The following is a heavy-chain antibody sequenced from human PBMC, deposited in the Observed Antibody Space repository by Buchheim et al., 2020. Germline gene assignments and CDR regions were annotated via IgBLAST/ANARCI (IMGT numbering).Heavy chain of an antibody. Sequence: QVQLQESGPGLVKPSQTLSLTCTVSGGSISSGSYYWSWIRQPAGKGLEWIGRIYTSGSTNYNPSLKSRVTISVDTSKNQFSLKLSSVTAADTAVYYCARDDSSGWYGVAWFDPWGQGT. CDR3: ARDDSSGWYGVAWFDP. CDR1: GGSISSGSYY. D-gene: IGHD6-19*01. CDR2: IYTSGST. V-gene: IGHV4-61*02. J-gene: IGHJ5*02.